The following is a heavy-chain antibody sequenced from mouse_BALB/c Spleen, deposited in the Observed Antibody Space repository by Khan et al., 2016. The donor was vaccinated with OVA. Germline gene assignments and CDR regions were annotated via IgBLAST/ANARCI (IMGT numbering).Heavy chain of an antibody. CDR2: IYPGNDNT. CDR3: SRGGYYRNSLFDY. Sequence: QVRLQQSGPELVKPGASVKISCKASGYTFTYYYINWVKQKPGQGLEWIGWIYPGNDNTKYNEKFKDMATLTVDTSSNIAFMQLSSLTSEDTAVYFCSRGGYYRNSLFDYWGQGTTLTVSS. J-gene: IGHJ2*01. CDR1: GYTFTYYY. V-gene: IGHV1-84*02. D-gene: IGHD1-1*01.